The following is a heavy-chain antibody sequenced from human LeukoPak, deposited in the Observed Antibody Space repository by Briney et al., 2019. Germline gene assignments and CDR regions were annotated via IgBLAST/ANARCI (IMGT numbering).Heavy chain of an antibody. D-gene: IGHD3-3*01. J-gene: IGHJ5*02. V-gene: IGHV4-30-4*02. CDR3: ARGNNDFWSGYLNWFDP. CDR1: GGSISSGDYY. CDR2: IYYSGST. Sequence: SETLSLTCTVSGGSISSGDYYWSWIRQPPGKGLEWIGYIYYSGSTYYNPSLKSRVTISVDTSKNRFSLKLSSVTAADTAVYYCARGNNDFWSGYLNWFDPWGQGTLVTVSS.